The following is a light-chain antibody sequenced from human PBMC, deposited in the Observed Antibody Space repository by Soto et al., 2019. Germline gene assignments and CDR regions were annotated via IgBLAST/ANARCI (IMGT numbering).Light chain of an antibody. Sequence: QSVLTQPASVSGSPGQSITISCTGTSSDVGGYNYVSWYQQHPGIAPKLMIYDVSDRPSGVSNRFSGSKSGDTASLTISGLQAEDEADYYCSSYTGSSTPVFGGGTKLTVL. CDR2: DVS. CDR1: SSDVGGYNY. J-gene: IGLJ2*01. CDR3: SSYTGSSTPV. V-gene: IGLV2-14*01.